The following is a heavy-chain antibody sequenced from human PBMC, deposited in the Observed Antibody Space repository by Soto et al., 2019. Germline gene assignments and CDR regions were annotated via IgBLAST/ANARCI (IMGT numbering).Heavy chain of an antibody. D-gene: IGHD3-10*01. V-gene: IGHV1-2*04. CDR2: INPNSGGT. Sequence: ASVKVSCKASGYTFTGYYMHWVRQAPGQGLEWMGWINPNSGGTNYAQKFQGWVTMTRDTSISTAYMELSRLRSDDTAVYYCARAYEEPQTMAYYYYGMDVWGQGTTVTVSS. J-gene: IGHJ6*02. CDR1: GYTFTGYY. CDR3: ARAYEEPQTMAYYYYGMDV.